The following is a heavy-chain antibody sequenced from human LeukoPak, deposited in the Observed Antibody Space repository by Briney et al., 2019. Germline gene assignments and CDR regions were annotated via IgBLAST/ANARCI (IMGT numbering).Heavy chain of an antibody. D-gene: IGHD6-13*01. CDR2: IYYSGST. V-gene: IGHV4-39*01. CDR3: ASGIAAAGPSYYFDY. CDR1: GGSISSSSYY. Sequence: PSETLSLTCTVSGGSISSSSYYWGWIRQPPGKGLEWFGSIYYSGSTYYNPSLKSRVTISVDTSKNQFSLKLSSVTAADTAVYYCASGIAAAGPSYYFDYWGQGTLVTVSS. J-gene: IGHJ4*02.